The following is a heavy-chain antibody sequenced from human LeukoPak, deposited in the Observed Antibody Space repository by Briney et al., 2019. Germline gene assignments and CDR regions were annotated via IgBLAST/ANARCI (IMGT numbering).Heavy chain of an antibody. V-gene: IGHV1-18*01. Sequence: ASVKVSCKASGYTFTSYGISWVRQAPGQGLEWMGWIGPYNGNTNYAQKLQGRVTMTTDTSTSTAYMELSSLRSEDTAVYYCAREAIRIVVVPAAMSWFDPWGQGTLVTVSS. CDR1: GYTFTSYG. D-gene: IGHD2-2*01. CDR2: IGPYNGNT. J-gene: IGHJ5*02. CDR3: AREAIRIVVVPAAMSWFDP.